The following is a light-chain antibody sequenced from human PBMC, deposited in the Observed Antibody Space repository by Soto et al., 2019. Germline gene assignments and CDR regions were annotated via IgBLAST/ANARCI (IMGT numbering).Light chain of an antibody. CDR3: QQYHSYWT. Sequence: EIVLTQSPATLSLSPGDTATLSCRASQSVTSSLAWYQQKPGQAPRLLIYGASSRATGIPDRFSGSGSGTEFTLTISSLQTDDFSTYYCQQYHSYWTFGQGTKVDIK. CDR2: GAS. J-gene: IGKJ1*01. CDR1: QSVTSS. V-gene: IGKV3D-15*01.